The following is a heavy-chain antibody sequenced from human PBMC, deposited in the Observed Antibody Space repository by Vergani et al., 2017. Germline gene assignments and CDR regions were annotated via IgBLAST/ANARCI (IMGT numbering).Heavy chain of an antibody. CDR1: GGSFSGYY. CDR3: ARVGMRIAAAVTG. V-gene: IGHV4-34*01. Sequence: QVQLQQWGAGLLKPSETLSLTCAVYGGSFSGYYWSWIRQPPGKGLEWIGEINHSGSTNYNLSLKSRVTISVDTSKNQFSLKLSSVTAADTAVYYCARVGMRIAAAVTGWGQGTLVTVSS. CDR2: INHSGST. J-gene: IGHJ4*02. D-gene: IGHD6-13*01.